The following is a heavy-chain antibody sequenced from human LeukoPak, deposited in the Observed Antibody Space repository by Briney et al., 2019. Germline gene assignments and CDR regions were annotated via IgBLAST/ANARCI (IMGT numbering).Heavy chain of an antibody. V-gene: IGHV1-69*05. J-gene: IGHJ5*02. CDR2: SISILRIA. CDR1: GGTFSNYA. Sequence: SVKVSCKASGGTFSNYAFNWVRQAPGQGLEWMGGSISILRIADYAQRFQGRVTITTDESTDTAYMDLSSLTSEDTAVYYCARSSTAVGGLGDSGGWFGPWGQGTLVVVSS. CDR3: ARSSTAVGGLGDSGGWFGP. D-gene: IGHD4-23*01.